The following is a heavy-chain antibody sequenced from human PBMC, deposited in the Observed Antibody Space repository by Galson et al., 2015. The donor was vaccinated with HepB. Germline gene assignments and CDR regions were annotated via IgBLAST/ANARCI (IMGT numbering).Heavy chain of an antibody. CDR2: ISYDGSNI. V-gene: IGHV3-30-3*01. Sequence: SLRLSCAASGFTFSSYAMHWVRQAPGKGLEWVSFISYDGSNIYYADSVKGRFTFSRDSSKNTLYLQMNSLRAEDTAVYYCARVNRRSAFDIWGQGTMVTVSS. CDR1: GFTFSSYA. D-gene: IGHD1-14*01. J-gene: IGHJ3*02. CDR3: ARVNRRSAFDI.